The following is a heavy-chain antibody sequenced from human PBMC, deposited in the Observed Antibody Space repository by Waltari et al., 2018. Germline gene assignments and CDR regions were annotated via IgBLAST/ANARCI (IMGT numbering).Heavy chain of an antibody. CDR2: INPDGTTT. D-gene: IGHD1-26*01. Sequence: EVQLVESGGGLVQPGGSLRLPCAASGFSFTTYWMNWARQDPGKGLVWVSRINPDGTTTAYADSVKGRFTISRDNSKNTLYLQMNSLSAEDTAVYYCVRSGFLDCWGQGTLVTVSS. J-gene: IGHJ4*02. V-gene: IGHV3-74*01. CDR3: VRSGFLDC. CDR1: GFSFTTYW.